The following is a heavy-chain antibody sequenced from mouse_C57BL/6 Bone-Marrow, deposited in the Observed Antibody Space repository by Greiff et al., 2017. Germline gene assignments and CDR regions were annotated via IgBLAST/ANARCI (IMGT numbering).Heavy chain of an antibody. V-gene: IGHV1-81*01. J-gene: IGHJ4*01. CDR1: GYTFTSYG. CDR3: ALITTVVGPYAMDY. D-gene: IGHD1-1*01. Sequence: VKVVESGAELARPGASVKLSCKASGYTFTSYGISWVKQRTGQGLEWIGEIYPRSGNTYYNEKFKGKATLTADKSSSTAYMELRSLTSEDSAVYFCALITTVVGPYAMDYWGQGTSVTVSS. CDR2: IYPRSGNT.